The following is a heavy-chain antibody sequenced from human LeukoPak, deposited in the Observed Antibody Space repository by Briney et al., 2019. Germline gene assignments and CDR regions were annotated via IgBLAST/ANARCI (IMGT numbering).Heavy chain of an antibody. D-gene: IGHD2-2*01. CDR1: GYTFTGYY. V-gene: IGHV1-2*02. CDR3: ARDGRVVVVPAATNDYYYYYGMDV. J-gene: IGHJ6*02. Sequence: AASVKVSCKASGYTFTGYYMHWARQAPGQGLEWMGWINPNSGGTNYAQKFQGRVTMTRDTSTSTAYMELRSLRSDDTAVYYCARDGRVVVVPAATNDYYYYYGMDVWGQGTTVTVSS. CDR2: INPNSGGT.